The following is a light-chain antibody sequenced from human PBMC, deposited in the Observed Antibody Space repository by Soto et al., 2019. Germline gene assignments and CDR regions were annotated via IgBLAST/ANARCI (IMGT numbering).Light chain of an antibody. CDR2: DVS. CDR3: SSYTSSNV. V-gene: IGLV2-14*01. CDR1: SSDVGGYNY. Sequence: QSALTQPASVSGSPGQSITISCTGTSSDVGGYNYVSWYQQHPGKAPKIMIYDVSNRPSGVSNRFSGSKSGNTASLTISGLQAEDEADYYCSSYTSSNVFGTGTKLTVL. J-gene: IGLJ1*01.